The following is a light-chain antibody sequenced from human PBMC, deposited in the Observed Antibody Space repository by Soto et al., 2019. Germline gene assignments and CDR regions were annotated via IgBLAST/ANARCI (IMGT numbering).Light chain of an antibody. V-gene: IGLV2-14*01. Sequence: QSALPQPASVSGSPGQSITISCTGTSSDVGGYHYVSWYQQHPGKAPKLMIYEVSNRPSGVSNRFSGSKSGNTASLTISGLQAEDEADYFCSSYGSTSTRYVFVPGTKLTVL. CDR2: EVS. CDR3: SSYGSTSTRYV. J-gene: IGLJ1*01. CDR1: SSDVGGYHY.